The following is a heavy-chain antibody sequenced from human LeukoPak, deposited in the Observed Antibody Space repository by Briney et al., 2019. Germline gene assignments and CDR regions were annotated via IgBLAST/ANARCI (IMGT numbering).Heavy chain of an antibody. V-gene: IGHV1-69*13. J-gene: IGHJ4*02. CDR2: IIPIFGTA. CDR1: GGTSSSYA. CDR3: ARDRCSSSGGSCYDY. Sequence: GASVKDSCKASGGTSSSYAISWVRQAPGQGLEWMGGIIPIFGTANYAQKFQGRVTITADESTSTAYMELSSLRSEDTAVYYCARDRCSSSGGSCYDYWGQGTLVTVSS. D-gene: IGHD2-15*01.